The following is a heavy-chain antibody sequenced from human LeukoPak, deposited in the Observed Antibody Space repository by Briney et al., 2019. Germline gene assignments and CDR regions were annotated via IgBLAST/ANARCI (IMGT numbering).Heavy chain of an antibody. CDR1: GFTFSGSA. D-gene: IGHD2-21*01. Sequence: GGSLRLSWAAPGFTFSGSAMHWVRQASGKGLEWVGRIRSKANSYATAYAASVKGRFTISRDDSKNTAYLQMNSLKTEDTAVYYCTRANGQYSDWGQGTLVTVSS. CDR2: IRSKANSYAT. J-gene: IGHJ4*02. V-gene: IGHV3-73*01. CDR3: TRANGQYSD.